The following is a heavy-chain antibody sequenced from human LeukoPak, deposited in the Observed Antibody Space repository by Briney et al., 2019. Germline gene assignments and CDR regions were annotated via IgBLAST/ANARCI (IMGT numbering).Heavy chain of an antibody. D-gene: IGHD4-23*01. J-gene: IGHJ4*02. CDR2: ISGSGGNT. Sequence: GGSLRLSCAASGFTSSSYAMSWVRQAPGKGLEWVSSISGSGGNTYYADSVKGRFTISRDNSKNTLYVQMNSLRAEDTAVYYCAKLVTHFDYWGQGTLVTVSS. CDR1: GFTSSSYA. V-gene: IGHV3-23*01. CDR3: AKLVTHFDY.